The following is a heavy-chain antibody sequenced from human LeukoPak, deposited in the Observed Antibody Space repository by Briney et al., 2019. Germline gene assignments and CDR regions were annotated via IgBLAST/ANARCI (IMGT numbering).Heavy chain of an antibody. CDR1: GFTFSAYS. CDR3: ARDRAVAGLFDY. D-gene: IGHD6-19*01. CDR2: INQDGSEK. Sequence: GGSLRLSCAASGFTFSAYSMNWVRQAPGKGLEWVANINQDGSEKLYVDSVRGRFTISRDNAKNSLYLQMNSLRAEDTAVYYCARDRAVAGLFDYWGQGTLVTVSS. V-gene: IGHV3-7*01. J-gene: IGHJ4*02.